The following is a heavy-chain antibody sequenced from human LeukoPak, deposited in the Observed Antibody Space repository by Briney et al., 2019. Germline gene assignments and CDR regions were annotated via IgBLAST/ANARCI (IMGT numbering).Heavy chain of an antibody. V-gene: IGHV5-51*01. CDR2: IHPGDSDI. CDR1: GYSFTSYW. D-gene: IGHD6-6*01. Sequence: AGESLKISCKGSGYSFTSYWIGWVRQMPGKGLEWMGIIHPGDSDIRYSPSFQGQVITSADKSISTAYLQWSSLKASDTAVYYCARQASSSPGDCWGQGTLVTVSS. CDR3: ARQASSSPGDC. J-gene: IGHJ4*02.